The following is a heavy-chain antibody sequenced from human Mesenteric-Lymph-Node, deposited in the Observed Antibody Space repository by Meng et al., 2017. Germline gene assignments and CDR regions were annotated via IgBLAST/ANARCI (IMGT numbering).Heavy chain of an antibody. CDR3: AKDRSIAARPTFDY. D-gene: IGHD6-6*01. Sequence: GESLKISCAASGFTFSSYAMSWVRQAPGKGLEWVSTITGSGDSTYYADSVRGRFTISRDNSKNTLCLQMNSLRAEDTAVYYCAKDRSIAARPTFDYWGQGNLVTGYS. V-gene: IGHV3-23*01. CDR1: GFTFSSYA. J-gene: IGHJ4*02. CDR2: ITGSGDST.